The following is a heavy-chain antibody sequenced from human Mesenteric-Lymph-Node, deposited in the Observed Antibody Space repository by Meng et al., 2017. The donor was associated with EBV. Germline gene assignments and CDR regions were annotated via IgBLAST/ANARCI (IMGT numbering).Heavy chain of an antibody. CDR3: ARQYGSSFDY. D-gene: IGHD3-10*01. CDR1: SDSISSTSYQ. CDR2: IYYSGTT. Sequence: QLPLQASGPGLGRPSGTLSLSCTVSSDSISSTSYQWGWIRQPPGKGLGWIGSIYYSGTTYFNPSLESRVSISVDTSKKQFSLRLTSVTAADTAVYYCARQYGSSFDYWGQGTLVTVSS. V-gene: IGHV4-39*01. J-gene: IGHJ4*02.